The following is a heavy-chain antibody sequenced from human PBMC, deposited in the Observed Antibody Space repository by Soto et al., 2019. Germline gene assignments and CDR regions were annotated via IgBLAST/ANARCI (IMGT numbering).Heavy chain of an antibody. Sequence: GSIIGFCWSWIRQPPGKGLQWIGYIYSSGSTNYNPSLKSRVTISVDTSKNQFSLNLSSVTAADTAVYYFARQLRDFDYWGQGSLVTVSS. CDR3: ARQLRDFDY. J-gene: IGHJ4*02. CDR2: IYSSGST. CDR1: GSIIGFC. V-gene: IGHV4-59*08.